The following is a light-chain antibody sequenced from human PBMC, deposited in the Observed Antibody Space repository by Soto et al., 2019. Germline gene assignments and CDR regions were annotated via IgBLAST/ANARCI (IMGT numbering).Light chain of an antibody. J-gene: IGKJ1*01. CDR2: LGS. CDR3: MQALQTPWT. V-gene: IGKV2-28*01. Sequence: DIVMTQSPLSLPVTAREPASISCRSSQSLLHSNGYNYLDWYLQKPGQSPQLLIYLGSNRASGVPDRFSGSGSGTDFTLKISRVEAEDVGVYYCMQALQTPWTFGQGTKVEIK. CDR1: QSLLHSNGYNY.